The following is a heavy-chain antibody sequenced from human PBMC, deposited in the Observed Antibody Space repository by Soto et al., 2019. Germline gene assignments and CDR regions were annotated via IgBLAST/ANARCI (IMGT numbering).Heavy chain of an antibody. D-gene: IGHD3-22*01. J-gene: IGHJ6*02. Sequence: PGGSLRLSCAASGFTSSSYGMHWVRQAPGKGLEWVAVIWYDGSNKYYADSVKGRFTISRDNSKNTLYLQMNSLRAEDTAVYYCAREIVSGLQLRGVGGMDVWGQGTTVTVSS. CDR1: GFTSSSYG. CDR2: IWYDGSNK. V-gene: IGHV3-33*01. CDR3: AREIVSGLQLRGVGGMDV.